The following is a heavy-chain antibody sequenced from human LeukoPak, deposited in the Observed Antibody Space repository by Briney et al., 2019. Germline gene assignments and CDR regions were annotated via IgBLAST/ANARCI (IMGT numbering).Heavy chain of an antibody. CDR1: GGTFSSYA. CDR3: AREGYCSSTSCRYRD. J-gene: IGHJ4*02. CDR2: IIPIFGTA. Sequence: ASVKVSCKASGGTFSSYAISWVRQAPGQGREWMGGIIPIFGTANYAQKFQGRVTITPDESTSTAYMELSTLRSEDTAVYYCAREGYCSSTSCRYRDWGQGTLVTVSS. V-gene: IGHV1-69*01. D-gene: IGHD2-2*01.